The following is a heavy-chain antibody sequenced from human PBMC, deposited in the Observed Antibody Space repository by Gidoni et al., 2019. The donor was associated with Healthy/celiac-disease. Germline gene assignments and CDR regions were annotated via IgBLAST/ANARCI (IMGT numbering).Heavy chain of an antibody. CDR1: GGSISSGGYY. J-gene: IGHJ6*02. V-gene: IGHV4-31*03. CDR2: IYYSGST. CDR3: ARDRTAGTGYGMDV. D-gene: IGHD6-13*01. Sequence: QVQLQESGPGLVKPSKTLSLTCTVSGGSISSGGYYWSWIRQHPGKGLEWIWYIYYSGSTYYNPSLKSRVTISVDTSKNQFSLKLSSVTAADTAVYYCARDRTAGTGYGMDVWGQGTTVTVSS.